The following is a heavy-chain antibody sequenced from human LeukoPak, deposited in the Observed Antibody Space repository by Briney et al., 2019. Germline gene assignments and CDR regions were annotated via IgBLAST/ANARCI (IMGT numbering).Heavy chain of an antibody. J-gene: IGHJ1*01. CDR3: AREFSSSWYGYFQH. Sequence: TSETLSLTCTVSGGSISSYYWSWIRQPPGKGLEWIGYIYYSGSTNYNPSLKSRVTISVDTSKNQFSLKLSSVTAADTAVYYCAREFSSSWYGYFQHWGQGTLVTVSS. D-gene: IGHD6-13*01. CDR1: GGSISSYY. V-gene: IGHV4-59*12. CDR2: IYYSGST.